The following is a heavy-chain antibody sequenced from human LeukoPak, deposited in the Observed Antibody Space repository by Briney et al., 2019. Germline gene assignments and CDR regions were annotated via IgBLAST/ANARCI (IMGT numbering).Heavy chain of an antibody. CDR3: ASGGHIDY. D-gene: IGHD3-16*01. CDR2: IDEDGNEK. V-gene: IGHV3-7*01. J-gene: IGHJ4*02. CDR1: GFTFDDYG. Sequence: GGALRLSCAASGFTFDDYGMSWVRQAPGKGLEWVANIDEDGNEKNYVDFVKGRFTISRDNAKNSLYLQMNSLRVEDTAVYYCASGGHIDYCGQGTLVTVSS.